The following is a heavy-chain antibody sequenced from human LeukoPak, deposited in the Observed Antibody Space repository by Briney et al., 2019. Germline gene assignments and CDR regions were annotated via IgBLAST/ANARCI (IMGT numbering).Heavy chain of an antibody. CDR1: GFTFSDYY. CDR2: ISSSGGTI. V-gene: IGHV3-11*01. D-gene: IGHD5-12*01. CDR3: ARVGIVATIYHYYYYGMDV. Sequence: GGSLRLSCAASGFTFSDYYMSWIRQAPGKGLEWVSYISSSGGTIYYADSVKGRFTISRDNAKNSLYLQMNSLRAEDTAVYYCARVGIVATIYHYYYYGMDVWGQGTTVTVSS. J-gene: IGHJ6*02.